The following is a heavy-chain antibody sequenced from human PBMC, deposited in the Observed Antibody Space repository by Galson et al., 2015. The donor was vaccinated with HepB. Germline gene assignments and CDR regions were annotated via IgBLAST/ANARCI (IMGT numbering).Heavy chain of an antibody. Sequence: SLRLSCAASGFTFSSYSMNWVRQAPGKGLEWVSYISSSSSTIYYADSVKGRFTISRDNAKNSLYLQVNSLRAEDTAVYYCARGPGGTIFGVVLGFDYWGQGTLVTVSS. CDR2: ISSSSSTI. CDR3: ARGPGGTIFGVVLGFDY. V-gene: IGHV3-48*01. D-gene: IGHD3-3*01. CDR1: GFTFSSYS. J-gene: IGHJ4*02.